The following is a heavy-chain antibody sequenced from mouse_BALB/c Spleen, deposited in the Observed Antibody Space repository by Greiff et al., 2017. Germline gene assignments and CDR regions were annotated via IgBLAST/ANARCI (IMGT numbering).Heavy chain of an antibody. CDR1: GFSLTSYG. D-gene: IGHD2-4*01. CDR2: IWAGGST. J-gene: IGHJ1*01. V-gene: IGHV2-9*02. Sequence: VKLMESGPGLVAPSQSLSITCTVSGFSLTSYGVHWVRQPPGKGLEWLGVIWAGGSTNYNSALMSRLSISKDNSKSQVFLKMNSLQTDDTAMYYCARARAMITTSWYFDVWGAGTTVTVSS. CDR3: ARARAMITTSWYFDV.